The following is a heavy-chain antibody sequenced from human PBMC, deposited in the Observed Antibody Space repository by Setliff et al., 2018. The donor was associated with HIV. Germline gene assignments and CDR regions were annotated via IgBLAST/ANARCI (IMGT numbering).Heavy chain of an antibody. CDR3: ARAGRRTGHSYTWFDP. D-gene: IGHD3-16*01. CDR1: GGSLSSYY. V-gene: IGHV4-34*01. Sequence: SETLSLTCVAYGGSLSSYYWNWIRQTPGKGLEWIGEIRPTGHINYNPSYKSRVTVSLDTSKIQFSLKLNSVTAADTAVYYCARAGRRTGHSYTWFDPWGQGTLVTVSS. CDR2: IRPTGHI. J-gene: IGHJ5*02.